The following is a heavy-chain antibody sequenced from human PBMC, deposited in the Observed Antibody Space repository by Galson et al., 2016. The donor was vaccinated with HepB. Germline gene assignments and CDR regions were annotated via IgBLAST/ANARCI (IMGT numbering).Heavy chain of an antibody. J-gene: IGHJ4*02. Sequence: SLRLSCAASGFTFSTYTMHWVRQAPGRGPEYVSAIKSNRDTTYYANSVKGRFTISRDNSKNTLYLQMGSLRAEDTAIYYCARDHFYDSRGYYLDYWGQGTLATVSS. CDR1: GFTFSTYT. CDR2: IKSNRDTT. D-gene: IGHD3-22*01. V-gene: IGHV3-64*01. CDR3: ARDHFYDSRGYYLDY.